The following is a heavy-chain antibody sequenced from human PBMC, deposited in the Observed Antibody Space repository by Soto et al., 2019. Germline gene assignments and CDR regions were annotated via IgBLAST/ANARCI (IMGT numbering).Heavy chain of an antibody. CDR1: GVAVSSNF. D-gene: IGHD3-10*01. CDR3: AKGYGAGSYFSDY. V-gene: IGHV3-53*01. Sequence: EVQLVESGGGLIQPGGSLRLSCAASGVAVSSNFMTWVRQAPGKGLEWVSSSYSGGNTYYAVSMKGRFTISRDNYKNTLYLQMNSLRAEDTAVYYCAKGYGAGSYFSDYWGQGTLVTVSS. CDR2: SYSGGNT. J-gene: IGHJ4*02.